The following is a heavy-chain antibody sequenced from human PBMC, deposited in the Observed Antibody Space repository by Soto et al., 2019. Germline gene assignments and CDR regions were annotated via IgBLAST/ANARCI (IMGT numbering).Heavy chain of an antibody. D-gene: IGHD6-13*01. J-gene: IGHJ4*02. CDR3: AHSAGYSSTWPRGGFDS. CDR1: GFTFSKYA. CDR2: IGGGGSTA. V-gene: IGHV3-23*01. Sequence: PGGSLRLSCAASGFTFSKYAMTWVRQAPGEGLEWVPSIGGGGSTASYADSVRGRFTISRDNSKNTIYLEMNSLTADDTAVYYCAHSAGYSSTWPRGGFDSWGQGTLVTVSS.